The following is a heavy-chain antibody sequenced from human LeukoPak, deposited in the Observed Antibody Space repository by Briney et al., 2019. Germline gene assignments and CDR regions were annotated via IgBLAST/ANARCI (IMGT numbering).Heavy chain of an antibody. Sequence: AGGSLRLSCAASGFTFSSYAMSWVRQAPGKGLEWVSAISGSGGSTYYADSVKGRFTISRDNSKNTLYLQMNSLRDDDTAVYYCARCLGVGFFDYWGQGTLVTVSS. D-gene: IGHD3-16*01. CDR3: ARCLGVGFFDY. CDR1: GFTFSSYA. V-gene: IGHV3-23*01. CDR2: ISGSGGST. J-gene: IGHJ4*02.